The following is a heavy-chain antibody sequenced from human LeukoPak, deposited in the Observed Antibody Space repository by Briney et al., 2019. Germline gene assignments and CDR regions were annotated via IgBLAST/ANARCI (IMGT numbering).Heavy chain of an antibody. Sequence: ASVKVSCKASGYTLTDYYIHWVRQAPGQGLEWMGWITPSSGGTIYAQKFQGRVTMTRDMSISTAYMELSSLRSEDTAVYYCATYDSSGYYGVYAIDYWGQGTLVTVSS. CDR3: ATYDSSGYYGVYAIDY. CDR2: ITPSSGGT. D-gene: IGHD3-22*01. V-gene: IGHV1-2*02. J-gene: IGHJ4*02. CDR1: GYTLTDYY.